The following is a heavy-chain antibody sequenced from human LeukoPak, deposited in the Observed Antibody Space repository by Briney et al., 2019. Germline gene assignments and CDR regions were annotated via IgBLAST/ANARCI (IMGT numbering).Heavy chain of an antibody. CDR1: GFTFSSYS. Sequence: PGGSLRLSCAASGFTFSSYSMNWVRQAPGKGLEWVSSISYSDRYIYYADSVEGRFTISRDNSRSTLYLQMNSLRPEDTAIYYCAREGYYGSGSPPSLYFDYWGQGTLVTVSS. V-gene: IGHV3-21*01. J-gene: IGHJ4*02. D-gene: IGHD3-10*01. CDR3: AREGYYGSGSPPSLYFDY. CDR2: ISYSDRYI.